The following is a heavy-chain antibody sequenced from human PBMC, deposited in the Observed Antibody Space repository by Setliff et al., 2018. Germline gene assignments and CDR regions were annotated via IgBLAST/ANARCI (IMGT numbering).Heavy chain of an antibody. CDR2: ISGYTGNT. D-gene: IGHD2-21*01. J-gene: IGHJ4*02. Sequence: GASVKVSCKASGFSFSNYGITWVRRAPGRGLEWLGWISGYTGNTNSVQKLRGRVTMTTDTSTSTAYLELGSLTTDDTAFYYCARDEASCGGDCYSRGYFDFWGQGTLVTVPQ. CDR1: GFSFSNYG. CDR3: ARDEASCGGDCYSRGYFDF. V-gene: IGHV1-18*01.